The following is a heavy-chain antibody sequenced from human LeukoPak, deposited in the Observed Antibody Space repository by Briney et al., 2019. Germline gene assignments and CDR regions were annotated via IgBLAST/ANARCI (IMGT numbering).Heavy chain of an antibody. V-gene: IGHV1-8*03. Sequence: ASVKVSCKASGYTLTSYDINWVRQATGQGLEWMGWMNPNSGNTGYAQKFQGRVTITRNTPISTAYMELDSLRSEDTAVYYCARVIYDFWSGCRPLGYYYYYMDVWGKGTTVTISS. D-gene: IGHD3-3*01. CDR1: GYTLTSYD. CDR2: MNPNSGNT. J-gene: IGHJ6*03. CDR3: ARVIYDFWSGCRPLGYYYYYMDV.